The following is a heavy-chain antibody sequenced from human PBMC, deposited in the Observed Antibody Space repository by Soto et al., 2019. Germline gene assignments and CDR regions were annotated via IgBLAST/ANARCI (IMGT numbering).Heavy chain of an antibody. D-gene: IGHD5-12*01. CDR1: GGSISSGDYY. J-gene: IGHJ1*01. V-gene: IGHV4-30-4*02. CDR3: ARDPGGYNPVFEH. Sequence: SETLSLTCNVSGGSISSGDYYWSWIRQPPGKGLEWIGYIYYSGSTYYNPSLKSRVTISLDTSKNQFSLKLSSVTAVDTAVYYCARDPGGYNPVFEHWGQGTLVTVSS. CDR2: IYYSGST.